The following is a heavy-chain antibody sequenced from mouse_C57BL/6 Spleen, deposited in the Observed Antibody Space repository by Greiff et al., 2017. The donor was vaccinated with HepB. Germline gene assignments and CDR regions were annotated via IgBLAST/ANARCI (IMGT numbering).Heavy chain of an antibody. Sequence: VQRVESGGGLVKPGGSLKLSCAASGFTFSDYGMHWVRQAPEKGLEWVAYISSGSSTIYYADTVKGRFTISRDNAKNTLFLQMTSLRSEDTAMYHCARDYYGSKGWFAYWGQGTLVTVSA. V-gene: IGHV5-17*01. CDR3: ARDYYGSKGWFAY. D-gene: IGHD1-1*01. CDR2: ISSGSSTI. CDR1: GFTFSDYG. J-gene: IGHJ3*01.